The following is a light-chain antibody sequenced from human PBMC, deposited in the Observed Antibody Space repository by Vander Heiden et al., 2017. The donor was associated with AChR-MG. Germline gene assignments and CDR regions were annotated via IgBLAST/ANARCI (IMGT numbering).Light chain of an antibody. Sequence: QTVVTQEPSFSVSPGGTVTLTCGLSSGSVSASYYPSWYQQTPGQAPRTLIYSVDTRSSGAPDRFSGSILGNKAALTITGAQADDESDYYCVFYMGSGMWGFGGGTKL. V-gene: IGLV8-61*01. CDR3: VFYMGSGMWG. CDR1: SGSVSASYY. CDR2: SVD. J-gene: IGLJ3*02.